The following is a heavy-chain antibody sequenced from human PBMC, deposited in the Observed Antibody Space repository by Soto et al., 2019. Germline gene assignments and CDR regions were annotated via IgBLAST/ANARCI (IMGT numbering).Heavy chain of an antibody. CDR2: TWDDGGNK. Sequence: QVQLVESGGGVVQPGRSLRLSCAASGYPFSSYGMHWVRQAPGKGLEWVAMTWDDGGNKYYADSVKGRFTISKDNSKNTVYLQTNSLRPEDTAVYYCARDLNYYASGRYPHGMDVWGQGTTVTVSS. D-gene: IGHD3-10*01. J-gene: IGHJ6*02. V-gene: IGHV3-33*01. CDR1: GYPFSSYG. CDR3: ARDLNYYASGRYPHGMDV.